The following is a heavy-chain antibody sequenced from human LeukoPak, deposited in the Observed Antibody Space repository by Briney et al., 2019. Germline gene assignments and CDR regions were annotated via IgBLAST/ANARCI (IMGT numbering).Heavy chain of an antibody. CDR1: GYTFTNYY. CDR2: INPAGGST. Sequence: GASVKVSCKASGYTFTNYYIHWVRQAPGQGLEWMGIINPAGGSTGYAQKFQGRVTTTRDTSTSTVYMELSSLRSEDTAVYYCARYNGDLTGGFDYWGQGTQVTVSS. D-gene: IGHD4-17*01. V-gene: IGHV1-46*01. CDR3: ARYNGDLTGGFDY. J-gene: IGHJ4*02.